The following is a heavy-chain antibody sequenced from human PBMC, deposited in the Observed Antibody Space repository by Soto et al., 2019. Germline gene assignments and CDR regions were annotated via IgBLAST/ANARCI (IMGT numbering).Heavy chain of an antibody. V-gene: IGHV1-69*01. J-gene: IGHJ4*02. CDR3: AGGGEGTIFGVAPPFEG. CDR1: GGTFSSYA. Sequence: QVQLVQSGAEVKKPGSSVKVSCKASGGTFSSYAISWVRQAPGQGLEWMGGIIPIFGTANYAQKFQGRGTITGDESPWTAYVELSRLRSEDPALYYCAGGGEGTIFGVAPPFEGWGQGTLVTVSS. CDR2: IIPIFGTA. D-gene: IGHD3-3*01.